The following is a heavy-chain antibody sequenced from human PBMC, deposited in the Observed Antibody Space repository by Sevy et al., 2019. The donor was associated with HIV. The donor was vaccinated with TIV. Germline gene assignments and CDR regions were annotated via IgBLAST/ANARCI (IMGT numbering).Heavy chain of an antibody. Sequence: SETLSLTCAVYGGSFSGYYWSWIRQPPGKGLEWIGEINHSGSTNYNPSLKSRVTISVDTSKNQFSLKLSSVTAADTAMYYCARGIAADNWFDPWGQGTLVTVSS. D-gene: IGHD6-13*01. V-gene: IGHV4-34*01. CDR1: GGSFSGYY. CDR2: INHSGST. J-gene: IGHJ5*02. CDR3: ARGIAADNWFDP.